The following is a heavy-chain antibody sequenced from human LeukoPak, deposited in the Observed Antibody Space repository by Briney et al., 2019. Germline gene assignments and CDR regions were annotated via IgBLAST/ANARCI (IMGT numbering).Heavy chain of an antibody. J-gene: IGHJ5*02. CDR1: GFTFSSYE. Sequence: GGSLRLSCAASGFTFSSYEMNWVRQAPGKGLEWVSYISSSGSTIYYADSVKGRFTISRDNAKNSLYLQMNSLRAEDTAVYYCARVEQWPERFDPWGQGTLVTVSS. D-gene: IGHD6-19*01. CDR2: ISSSGSTI. V-gene: IGHV3-48*03. CDR3: ARVEQWPERFDP.